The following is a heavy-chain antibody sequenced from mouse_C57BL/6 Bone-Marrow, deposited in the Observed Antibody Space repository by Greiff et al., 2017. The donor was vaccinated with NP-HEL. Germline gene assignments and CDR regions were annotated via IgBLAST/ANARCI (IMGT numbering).Heavy chain of an antibody. CDR2: INPCSGYT. CDR1: GYTFTSYT. J-gene: IGHJ4*01. Sequence: VQLQQSGPELVRPGASVKMSCKASGYTFTSYTMNWVKQRPGQGLEWIGDINPCSGYTNYNQKFKDKATLTADKSSSTAYMQLSSLTSEDSAVYYCARSNYGSRYAMDYWGQGTPVTVSS. V-gene: IGHV1-4*01. D-gene: IGHD1-1*01. CDR3: ARSNYGSRYAMDY.